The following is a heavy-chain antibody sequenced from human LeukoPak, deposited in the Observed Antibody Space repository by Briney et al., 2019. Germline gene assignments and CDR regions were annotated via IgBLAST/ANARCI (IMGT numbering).Heavy chain of an antibody. CDR1: GFAFSSYN. D-gene: IGHD3-22*01. J-gene: IGHJ6*02. CDR3: ARRPYSDTSGRLSDV. Sequence: QPGGSLRLSCAASGFAFSSYNMNWVRQAPGKGLEWTSYIGSSGSPTHYADSVGGRFTISRDNAKNSLYLQMNSLRDEDTAVYFCARRPYSDTSGRLSDVWGQGTTVIVSS. CDR2: IGSSGSPT. V-gene: IGHV3-48*02.